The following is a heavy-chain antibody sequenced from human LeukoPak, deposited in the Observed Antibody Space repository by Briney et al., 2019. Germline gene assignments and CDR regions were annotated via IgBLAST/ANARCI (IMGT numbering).Heavy chain of an antibody. CDR3: AKGVVAATNAAYYGMDV. V-gene: IGHV3-30*18. CDR1: GFTFSNYG. Sequence: GGSLRLSCAASGFTFSNYGMHRVRQAPGKGLEWVAVISYDESDKYYADSVKGRFTISRDNSKNTLYLQMNSLRPGDTAVYYCAKGVVAATNAAYYGMDVWGQGTTVTVSS. CDR2: ISYDESDK. J-gene: IGHJ6*02. D-gene: IGHD2-15*01.